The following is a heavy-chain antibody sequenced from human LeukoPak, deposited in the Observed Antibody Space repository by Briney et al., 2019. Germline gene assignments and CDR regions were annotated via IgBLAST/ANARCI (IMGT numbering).Heavy chain of an antibody. Sequence: PGGSLRLSCAASGFTFSSYWMSRVRQAPGKGLGWVANIKQDGSEKYYVDSVKGRFTISRDNAKNSLYLQMNSLRAEDTAVYYCARDDYDSSGYSPSFDYWGQGTLVTVSS. CDR3: ARDDYDSSGYSPSFDY. J-gene: IGHJ4*02. CDR2: IKQDGSEK. V-gene: IGHV3-7*01. D-gene: IGHD3-22*01. CDR1: GFTFSSYW.